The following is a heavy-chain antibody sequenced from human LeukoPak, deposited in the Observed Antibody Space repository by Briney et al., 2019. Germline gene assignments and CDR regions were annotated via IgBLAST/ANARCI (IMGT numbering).Heavy chain of an antibody. Sequence: GSLRLSCAASGFTFSSYSMNWVRQPPGKGLEWIGNIFYSGSTYYNPSLKSRVTVSLDTSKNQFSLKLSSVTAADTAVYYCTFNLGSGSFGFDIWGQGTMVTVSS. D-gene: IGHD3-10*01. V-gene: IGHV4-59*04. CDR2: IFYSGST. CDR3: TFNLGSGSFGFDI. CDR1: GFTFSSYS. J-gene: IGHJ3*02.